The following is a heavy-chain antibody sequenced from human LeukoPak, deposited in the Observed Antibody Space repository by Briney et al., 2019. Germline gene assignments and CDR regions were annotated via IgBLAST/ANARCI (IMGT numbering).Heavy chain of an antibody. Sequence: GASVKVSCKASGYTFTSDGISWVRQGPGQGLEWMGWISAYNGNTNYAQKLQGRVTMATDTSTRTAYMELRRLRSDDTAVYYCARAYVWGSYRFDYWGQGTLVTVSS. CDR2: ISAYNGNT. V-gene: IGHV1-18*01. CDR3: ARAYVWGSYRFDY. D-gene: IGHD3-16*02. J-gene: IGHJ4*02. CDR1: GYTFTSDG.